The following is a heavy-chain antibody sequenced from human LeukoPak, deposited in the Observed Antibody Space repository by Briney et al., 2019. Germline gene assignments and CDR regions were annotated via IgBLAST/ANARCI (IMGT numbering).Heavy chain of an antibody. CDR1: GVTFSSYA. V-gene: IGHV1-69*06. CDR3: ASEVRFGGAFDI. J-gene: IGHJ3*02. Sequence: SVKVSCKASGVTFSSYAISWVRQAPGQGLEWMGGIIPIFGTANYAQKFQGRVTITADKSTSTAYMELSSLRSEDTAVYYCASEVRFGGAFDIWGQGTMVTVSS. CDR2: IIPIFGTA. D-gene: IGHD4-23*01.